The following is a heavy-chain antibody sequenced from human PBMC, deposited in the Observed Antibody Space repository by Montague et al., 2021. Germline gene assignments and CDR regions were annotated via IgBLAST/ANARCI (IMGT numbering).Heavy chain of an antibody. V-gene: IGHV4-39*01. CDR2: IYYSANT. CDR1: GASINSSPYY. D-gene: IGHD2-21*02. Sequence: SETLSLTCTVSGASINSSPYYWGWIRQPPGKGLEWIGSIYYSANTYYNPSLKSRLSISVDTTKNQFSLRLKSVTAADTAVYHCARVDCDGDYYTFDPWGQGTLVTVSS. CDR3: ARVDCDGDYYTFDP. J-gene: IGHJ5*02.